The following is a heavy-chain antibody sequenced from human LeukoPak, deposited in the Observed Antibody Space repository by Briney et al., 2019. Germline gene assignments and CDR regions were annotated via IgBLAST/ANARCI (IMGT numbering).Heavy chain of an antibody. Sequence: GGSLRLTCAASGFTFISYTMSWVRQAPGKGLEWISYIGGDGIAFYADSVKGRFTASKDDARKSMYLQMNSLRVEDTAVYYCAKDRANWAIDDWGQGTQVTVSS. CDR2: IGGDGIA. J-gene: IGHJ4*02. D-gene: IGHD3-16*01. CDR1: GFTFISYT. V-gene: IGHV3-48*04. CDR3: AKDRANWAIDD.